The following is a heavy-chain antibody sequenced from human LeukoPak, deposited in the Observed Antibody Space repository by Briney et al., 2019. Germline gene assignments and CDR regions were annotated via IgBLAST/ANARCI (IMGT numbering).Heavy chain of an antibody. CDR3: ARYSDFAYWD. Sequence: PGGSLRLSCTASGFTFSTYSMTWVRQAPGKGLEWVANIKGDRSDKYYADSLKGRFTISRDNAKNSLYLQMSSLRAEDTAVYHCARYSDFAYWDWGQGTLVTVSS. CDR2: IKGDRSDK. D-gene: IGHD2-15*01. V-gene: IGHV3-7*01. J-gene: IGHJ4*02. CDR1: GFTFSTYS.